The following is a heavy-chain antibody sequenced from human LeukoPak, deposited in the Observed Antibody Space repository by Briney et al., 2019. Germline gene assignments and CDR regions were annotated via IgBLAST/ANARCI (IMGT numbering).Heavy chain of an antibody. CDR2: ISSSSSYI. CDR1: GFTFSSYS. V-gene: IGHV3-21*01. CDR3: ARAGPGTPQKVPAAMQFDP. J-gene: IGHJ5*02. Sequence: SGGSLRLSCAASGFTFSSYSINWVRQAPGKGLEWASSISSSSSYIYYADSVKGRFTISRDNAKNSLYLQMNSLRAEDTAVYYCARAGPGTPQKVPAAMQFDPWGQGTLVTVSS. D-gene: IGHD2-2*01.